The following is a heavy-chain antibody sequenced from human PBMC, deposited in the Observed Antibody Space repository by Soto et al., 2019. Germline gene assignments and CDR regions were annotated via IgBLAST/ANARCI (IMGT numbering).Heavy chain of an antibody. CDR2: VVTTGDP. D-gene: IGHD3-22*01. Sequence: EVQLVESGGGLVHPGGSLRLSCAASGFTVRYYDMHWVRQVTGKGLEWVSAVVTTGDPYYPGSVKGRFTVSRDIAKNTVYLQMNRLRAGDTAIYYCTRGVMYNSSGTDFEYWGQGTLVTVSS. CDR1: GFTVRYYD. J-gene: IGHJ4*02. CDR3: TRGVMYNSSGTDFEY. V-gene: IGHV3-13*05.